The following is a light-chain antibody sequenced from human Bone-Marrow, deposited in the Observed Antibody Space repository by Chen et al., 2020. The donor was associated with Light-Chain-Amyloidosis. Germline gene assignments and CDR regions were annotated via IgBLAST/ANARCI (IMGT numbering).Light chain of an antibody. CDR3: QQYGTSPLT. CDR1: QTISSNY. Sequence: EIVLTQSPGTLSLSPGEGANLSCRASQTISSNYLTWYQQKLGQAPRLLIYGSSSRATGIPDRFTGSGSGTDFTLTINRLEPVDFAMYYCQQYGTSPLTFGGGTKVEIK. CDR2: GSS. J-gene: IGKJ4*01. V-gene: IGKV3-20*01.